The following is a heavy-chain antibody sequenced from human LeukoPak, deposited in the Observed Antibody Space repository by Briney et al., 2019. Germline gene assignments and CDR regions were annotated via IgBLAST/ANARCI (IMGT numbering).Heavy chain of an antibody. V-gene: IGHV4-59*01. D-gene: IGHD5-18*01. CDR2: IYYSGST. J-gene: IGHJ6*03. CDR1: GGSISSYY. Sequence: SETLSLTCTVSGGSISSYYWSWIRQPAGKGLEWIGYIYYSGSTNYNPSLKSRVTISVDTSKNQFSLKLSSVTAADTAVYYCARTTEGGYTYDYFYYYYMDVWGKGTTVTISS. CDR3: ARTTEGGYTYDYFYYYYMDV.